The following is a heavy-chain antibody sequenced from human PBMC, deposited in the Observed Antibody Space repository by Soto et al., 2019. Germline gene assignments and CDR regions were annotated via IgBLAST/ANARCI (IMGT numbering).Heavy chain of an antibody. CDR2: ISAYNGNT. CDR3: ARDLGGSNYATVDH. D-gene: IGHD1-26*01. Sequence: QVQLVQSGAEVKKPGASVKVSCKASGYTFTSYGISWVRQAPGQGLEWMGWISAYNGNTKYAQKLQGRVTTTSDTSPRAACMERRSLRSADTAGYYCARDLGGSNYATVDHRGQGTLVTVSS. CDR1: GYTFTSYG. V-gene: IGHV1-18*01. J-gene: IGHJ4*02.